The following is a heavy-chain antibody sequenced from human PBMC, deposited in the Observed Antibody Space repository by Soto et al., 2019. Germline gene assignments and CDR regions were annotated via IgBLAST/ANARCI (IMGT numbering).Heavy chain of an antibody. J-gene: IGHJ4*02. CDR1: GFTFSDYY. CDR3: ARETKHNYGFHY. CDR2: ISSSTVYT. V-gene: IGHV3-11*06. Sequence: PGWSLRLSCAASGFTFSDYYMSWIRHTPGKGLEWLSYISSSTVYTSYSDSVRGRFTISRDNAKNSLYLQMNSLRADDTAVYYCARETKHNYGFHYWGQGTLVTVSS. D-gene: IGHD5-18*01.